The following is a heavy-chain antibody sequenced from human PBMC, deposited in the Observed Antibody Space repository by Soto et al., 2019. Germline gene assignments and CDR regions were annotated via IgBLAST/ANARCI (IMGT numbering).Heavy chain of an antibody. V-gene: IGHV3-33*01. J-gene: IGHJ4*02. Sequence: GGSLRLSCAASGFTFSSYGMHWVRQAPGKGLEWVAVIWYDGSNKYYADSVKGRFTISRDNSKNTLYLQMNSLRAEDTAVYYCARDRGNSRSPFDYWGQGTLVTVSS. CDR3: ARDRGNSRSPFDY. CDR2: IWYDGSNK. CDR1: GFTFSSYG. D-gene: IGHD4-4*01.